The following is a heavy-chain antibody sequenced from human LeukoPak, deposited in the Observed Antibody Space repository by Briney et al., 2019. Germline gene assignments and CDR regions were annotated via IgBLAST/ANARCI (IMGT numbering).Heavy chain of an antibody. Sequence: PGGSLRLSCTASGFTFGDYAMSWVRQAPGKGLEWVSFIRSKAYRGTTEYAASVKGRFTISRDDSKSIAYLQMNSLKTEDTAVYYCIGTYYYDSSGYYFDYWGQGTLVTVSS. CDR2: IRSKAYRGTT. J-gene: IGHJ4*02. D-gene: IGHD3-22*01. CDR3: IGTYYYDSSGYYFDY. CDR1: GFTFGDYA. V-gene: IGHV3-49*04.